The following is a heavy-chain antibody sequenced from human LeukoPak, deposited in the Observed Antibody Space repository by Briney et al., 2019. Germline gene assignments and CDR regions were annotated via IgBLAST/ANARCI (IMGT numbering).Heavy chain of an antibody. Sequence: GSSLRLSCAASGFTFSRNVMHWVRQAPGRGLEWVALITYDGNNKFYADSVKGRFTISRDNSRNTLFLQMNSLRDEDAAVYSCAKGGIPTGPYYYFYYMDVWGKGTAVTVSS. J-gene: IGHJ6*03. CDR1: GFTFSRNV. V-gene: IGHV3-30*01. CDR2: ITYDGNNK. CDR3: AKGGIPTGPYYYFYYMDV. D-gene: IGHD3-10*01.